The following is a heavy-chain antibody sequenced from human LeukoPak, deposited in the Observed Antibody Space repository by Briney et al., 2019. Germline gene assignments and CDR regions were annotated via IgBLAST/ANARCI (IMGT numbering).Heavy chain of an antibody. CDR3: ARSLTYYYDSSGYYPNFDY. CDR2: ISSNGGST. Sequence: GGPLRLSCAASGFTFSSYAMHWVRQAPGKGLEYVSAISSNGGSTYYANSVKGRFTISRDNSKNTLYLQMGSLRAEDMAVYYCARSLTYYYDSSGYYPNFDYWGQGTLVTVSS. D-gene: IGHD3-22*01. V-gene: IGHV3-64*01. J-gene: IGHJ4*02. CDR1: GFTFSSYA.